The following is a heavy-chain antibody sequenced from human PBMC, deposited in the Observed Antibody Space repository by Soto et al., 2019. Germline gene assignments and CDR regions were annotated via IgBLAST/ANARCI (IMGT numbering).Heavy chain of an antibody. CDR2: INPSGGST. V-gene: IGHV1-46*01. CDR1: GYTFTSYY. Sequence: GASVKVSCKASGYTFTSYYMHWVRQAPGQGLEWMGIINPSGGSTSYAQKFQGRVTMTRDTSTSTVYMELSSLRSEDTAVYYCARDKAPIVGATSYYFDYWGQRNLKTVSS. D-gene: IGHD1-26*01. CDR3: ARDKAPIVGATSYYFDY. J-gene: IGHJ4*02.